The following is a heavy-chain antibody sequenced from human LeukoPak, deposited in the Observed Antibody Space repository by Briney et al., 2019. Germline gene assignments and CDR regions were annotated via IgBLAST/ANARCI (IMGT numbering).Heavy chain of an antibody. CDR1: GFTFSSYA. J-gene: IGHJ4*02. D-gene: IGHD6-19*01. Sequence: GRSLRLSCAASGFTFSSYAMHWVRQAPGKGLEWVAAISYDGSNKYYADSVKGRFTISRDNSKNTLYLQMNSLRAEDTAVYYCAREPTYSSGWYLDYWGQGTLVTVSS. CDR3: AREPTYSSGWYLDY. CDR2: ISYDGSNK. V-gene: IGHV3-30-3*01.